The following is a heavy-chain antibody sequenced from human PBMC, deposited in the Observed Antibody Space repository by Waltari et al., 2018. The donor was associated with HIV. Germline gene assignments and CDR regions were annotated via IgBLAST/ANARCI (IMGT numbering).Heavy chain of an antibody. CDR2: IKHSGST. V-gene: IGHV4-34*01. J-gene: IGHJ3*02. CDR1: GGSFSGYY. CDR3: ARAPKVRADRAFDI. Sequence: QVQLQQWGAGLLKPSETLSLTCAVYGGSFSGYYWSWIRPPPGKGLEWIGEIKHSGSTNYNPSLKSRVTISVDTSKNQFSLKLSSVTAADTAVYYCARAPKVRADRAFDIWGQGTMVTVSS. D-gene: IGHD3-10*01.